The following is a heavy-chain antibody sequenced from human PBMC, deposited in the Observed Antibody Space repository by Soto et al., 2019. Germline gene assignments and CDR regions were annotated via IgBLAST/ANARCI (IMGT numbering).Heavy chain of an antibody. CDR2: IYPGDSDT. CDR1: GYTFNNYW. J-gene: IGHJ3*01. D-gene: IGHD2-15*01. CDR3: VRQEGRVAAIAADAVDF. V-gene: IGHV5-51*01. Sequence: EVRLEQSGAEVKKPGESLKISCQCSGYTFNNYWIGWVRQMPGKGLQFMGIIYPGDSDTISRPSFQGQVTISVDKSSNTAYLKWASLRASDTAMYYWVRQEGRVAAIAADAVDFWGQGTMVIVSS.